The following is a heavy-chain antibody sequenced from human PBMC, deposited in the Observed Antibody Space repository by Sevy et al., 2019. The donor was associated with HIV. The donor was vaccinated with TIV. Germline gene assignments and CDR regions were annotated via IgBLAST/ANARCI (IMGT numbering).Heavy chain of an antibody. CDR1: GFTFDDYA. J-gene: IGHJ6*03. V-gene: IGHV3-9*01. CDR3: AKDMDPRYVYFYMDV. CDR2: IGWNTGFT. D-gene: IGHD5-12*01. Sequence: GGSLRLSCAASGFTFDDYAMHWVRQAPGKGLEWVSGIGWNTGFTAYAESVMGRFTISRDNAKNSLYLQMNSLRAEDTAVYYCAKDMDPRYVYFYMDVWGKGTTVTVSS.